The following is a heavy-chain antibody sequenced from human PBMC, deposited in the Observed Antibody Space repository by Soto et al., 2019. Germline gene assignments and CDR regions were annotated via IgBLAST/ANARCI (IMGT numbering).Heavy chain of an antibody. CDR1: GFTFSSYA. Sequence: GGSLRLSCAASGFTFSSYAMSWVRQAPGKGLEWVSATSGSGGSTYYADSVKGRFTISRDNSKNTLYLQMNSLRAEDTAVYYCAKRYRGWSYFDYWGQGTLVTVSS. J-gene: IGHJ4*02. CDR3: AKRYRGWSYFDY. V-gene: IGHV3-23*01. CDR2: TSGSGGST. D-gene: IGHD6-19*01.